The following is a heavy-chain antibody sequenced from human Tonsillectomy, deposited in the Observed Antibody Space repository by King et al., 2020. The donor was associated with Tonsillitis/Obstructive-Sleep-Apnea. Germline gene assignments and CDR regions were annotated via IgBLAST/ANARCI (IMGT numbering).Heavy chain of an antibody. J-gene: IGHJ5*02. CDR3: ARGTVAPAWLDP. V-gene: IGHV4-59*01. CDR2: IFSTGTT. CDR1: GGSISGYY. Sequence: VPLQESGPGLVKPSETLSLTCTVSGGSISGYYWNWVRQPPGQGLEWIGYIFSTGTTNYSPSLKSRVTISLDASKRQFSLNLSSVTAADTAVYYCARGTVAPAWLDPWGQGTLVTVPS. D-gene: IGHD4-17*01.